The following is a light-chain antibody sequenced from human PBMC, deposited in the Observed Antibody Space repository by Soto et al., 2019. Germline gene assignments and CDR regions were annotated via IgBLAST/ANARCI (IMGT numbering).Light chain of an antibody. CDR1: QSVYSN. Sequence: EIAMTQSPATLSVSPGERATLSCRASQSVYSNLAWYQQKPGQAPRLLIYGASTRATGIPARFSGSGSGTEITVTISSLQSEDFAVYYCQQYNNWPLTFGGGTKVEIK. CDR3: QQYNNWPLT. V-gene: IGKV3-15*01. J-gene: IGKJ4*01. CDR2: GAS.